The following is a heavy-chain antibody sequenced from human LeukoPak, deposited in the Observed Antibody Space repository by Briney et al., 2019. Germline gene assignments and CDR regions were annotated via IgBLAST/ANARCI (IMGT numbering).Heavy chain of an antibody. V-gene: IGHV3-21*05. CDR3: ARSGYSGYDPDY. Sequence: GGSLRLSCAASGFTFSSYTMNWIRQPPGKGLEWISYISPSSSFTNYADSVKGRFTISRDNTKNSLYLQMNSLRAEDTAVYFCARSGYSGYDPDYWGQGTLVTVSS. CDR2: ISPSSSFT. D-gene: IGHD5-12*01. J-gene: IGHJ4*02. CDR1: GFTFSSYT.